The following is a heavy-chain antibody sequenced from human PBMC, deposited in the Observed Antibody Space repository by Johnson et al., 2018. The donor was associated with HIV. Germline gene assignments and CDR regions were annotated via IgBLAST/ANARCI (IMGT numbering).Heavy chain of an antibody. J-gene: IGHJ3*02. Sequence: VQLVESGGGVVQPGRSLRLSCAASGFTFSSYAMHWVRQAPGKGLEYVSAISSNGGSTYYANSVKGRFTISRDNSKNTLYLQMNSLRAEDTAVYYCARALYFYDSTSPLESEAFDIWGQGTMVTVSS. V-gene: IGHV3-64*01. CDR3: ARALYFYDSTSPLESEAFDI. CDR1: GFTFSSYA. CDR2: ISSNGGST. D-gene: IGHD3-22*01.